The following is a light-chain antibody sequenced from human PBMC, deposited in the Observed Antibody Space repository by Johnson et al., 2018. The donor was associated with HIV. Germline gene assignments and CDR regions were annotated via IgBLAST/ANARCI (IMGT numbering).Light chain of an antibody. J-gene: IGLJ1*01. V-gene: IGLV1-51*02. CDR3: GTWDTSPSAGGV. CDR1: SSNIGNNY. Sequence: QSVLTQPPSVSAAPGQKVTISCSGSSSNIGNNYVSWYQQLPGTAPKLLIYKNTQRPSGIPDRFSGSKSGTSATLGITGLQTGDEADYYCGTWDTSPSAGGVVGTGTKVTGL. CDR2: KNT.